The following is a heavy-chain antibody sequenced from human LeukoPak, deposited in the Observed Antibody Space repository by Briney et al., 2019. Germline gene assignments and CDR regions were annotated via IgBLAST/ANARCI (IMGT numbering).Heavy chain of an antibody. J-gene: IGHJ4*02. D-gene: IGHD1-26*01. V-gene: IGHV5-51*01. CDR1: GYSFSNYW. Sequence: KRGESLKISCKGSGYSFSNYWIAWVRQMPGKGLEWMGIIYPAESESRYSPSFEGQVTMSADKSISTAYLQWTSLEASDTAMYYCARRNSGSRFDYWGQGILVTVSS. CDR3: ARRNSGSRFDY. CDR2: IYPAESES.